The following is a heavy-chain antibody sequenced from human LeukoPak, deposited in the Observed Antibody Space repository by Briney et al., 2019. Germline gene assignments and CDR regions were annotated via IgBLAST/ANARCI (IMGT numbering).Heavy chain of an antibody. J-gene: IGHJ5*02. CDR2: IANDGRT. Sequence: GGSLRLSCAASGFTVNTNDMSWVRQAPGKGLEWVSVIANDGRTYYADSVKGRFTISRDNSKNTLDLQMNSLRVEDTAVYYCAKEEAKWEWFDPWGQGTLVTVSS. CDR3: AKEEAKWEWFDP. D-gene: IGHD1-26*01. CDR1: GFTVNTND. V-gene: IGHV3-66*01.